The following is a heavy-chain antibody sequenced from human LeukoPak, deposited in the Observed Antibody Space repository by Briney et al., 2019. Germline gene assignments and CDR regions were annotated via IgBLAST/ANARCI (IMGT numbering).Heavy chain of an antibody. CDR3: ARDEGVPTNWRFDY. Sequence: GSLRLSCAASGFTFSVYWMSWVRQAPGKGLEWVANIKQDGSEKNYVDSVRGRFTISRDNAKNSLFLQMNSLRAEDTAMYYCARDEGVPTNWRFDYWGQGALVTVSS. CDR1: GFTFSVYW. CDR2: IKQDGSEK. J-gene: IGHJ4*02. D-gene: IGHD3-10*01. V-gene: IGHV3-7*01.